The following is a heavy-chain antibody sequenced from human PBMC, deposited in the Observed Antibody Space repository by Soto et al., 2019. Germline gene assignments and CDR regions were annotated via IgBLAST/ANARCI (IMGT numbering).Heavy chain of an antibody. D-gene: IGHD2-2*01. CDR3: AKPHCISTSCYGAFHI. CDR2: IYPGDSDT. V-gene: IGHV5-51*01. CDR1: GYSFTSYW. J-gene: IGHJ3*02. Sequence: PGESLKISCKGSGYSFTSYWIGWVRQMPGKGLEWMGIIYPGDSDTRYSPSFQGQVTISADKSISTAYLQWSSLKASDTAMYYCAKPHCISTSCYGAFHIWGQGTMVTVSS.